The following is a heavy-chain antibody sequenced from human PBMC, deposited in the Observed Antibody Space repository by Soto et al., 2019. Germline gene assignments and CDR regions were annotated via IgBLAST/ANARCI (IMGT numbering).Heavy chain of an antibody. J-gene: IGHJ2*01. CDR2: INAGNGNT. Sequence: QVQLVQSGAEVKKPGASVKVSCKASGYTFTSYAMHWVRQAPGQRLEWMGWINAGNGNTKYSQKFQGRVTITRDTSASTAYMGLSSLRSEDTAVYYCARGLGHVRLFDLWGRGTLVTVSS. V-gene: IGHV1-3*01. CDR3: ARGLGHVRLFDL. D-gene: IGHD6-25*01. CDR1: GYTFTSYA.